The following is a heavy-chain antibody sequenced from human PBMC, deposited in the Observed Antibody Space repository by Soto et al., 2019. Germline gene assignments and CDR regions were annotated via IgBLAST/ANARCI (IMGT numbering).Heavy chain of an antibody. Sequence: QVQLVESGGGVVQPGRSLSLSCAASGFTFSSYAMHWVRQAPGKGLEWVAVISYDGSNKYYADSVKGRFTISRDNSKNTLYLQMNSLRAEDTAVYYCARDPYYDSSGYYSVTGLLDYWGQGTLVTVSS. CDR2: ISYDGSNK. CDR3: ARDPYYDSSGYYSVTGLLDY. V-gene: IGHV3-30-3*01. D-gene: IGHD3-22*01. CDR1: GFTFSSYA. J-gene: IGHJ4*02.